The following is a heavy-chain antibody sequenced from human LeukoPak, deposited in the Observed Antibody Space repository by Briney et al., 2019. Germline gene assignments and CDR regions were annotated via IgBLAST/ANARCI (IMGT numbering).Heavy chain of an antibody. CDR3: ARGLRSSSWFPRDWAFDI. V-gene: IGHV1-8*01. J-gene: IGHJ3*02. CDR2: MNPVSGNT. D-gene: IGHD6-13*01. CDR1: GYTFTTYD. Sequence: WASVKVSCKASGYTFTTYDINWVRQATGQGLEWMGWMNPVSGNTGYVQKFQGRVTMTRNTSISTAYMELSSLKSEDTAVYYCARGLRSSSWFPRDWAFDIWGQGTMVTVSS.